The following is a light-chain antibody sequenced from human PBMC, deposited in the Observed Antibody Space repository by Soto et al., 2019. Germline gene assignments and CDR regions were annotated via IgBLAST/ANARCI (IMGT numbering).Light chain of an antibody. CDR2: DVS. Sequence: QSALTQPASVSGSPGQSITISCTGTSSDVGGYNYVSWYQQHPGKAPKLMIYDVSNRPSGVSNRLSGSKSGNTASLTISGLPAEDEADYYCSSYTSSSTLLYVFGTGTKVTVL. CDR3: SSYTSSSTLLYV. J-gene: IGLJ1*01. V-gene: IGLV2-14*01. CDR1: SSDVGGYNY.